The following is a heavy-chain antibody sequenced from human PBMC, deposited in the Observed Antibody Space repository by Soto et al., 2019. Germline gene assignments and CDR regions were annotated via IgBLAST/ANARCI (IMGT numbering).Heavy chain of an antibody. CDR3: AREVWVDDSLTGIKGYYSGMDV. CDR2: IYYSGST. J-gene: IGHJ6*02. V-gene: IGHV4-59*01. D-gene: IGHD3-9*01. CDR1: GGSITTYY. Sequence: SETLSLTCSVSGGSITTYYWSWIRQPPGKGLEWIGYIYYSGSTSYNPSLKSRVTISVDTSKNQFSLKLSSVTAADTAVYYCAREVWVDDSLTGIKGYYSGMDVWGQGTRVTVSS.